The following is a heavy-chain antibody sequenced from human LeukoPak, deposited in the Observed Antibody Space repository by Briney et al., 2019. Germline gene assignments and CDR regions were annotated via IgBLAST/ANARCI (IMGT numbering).Heavy chain of an antibody. Sequence: GGSLRLSCAASGFTFNTYRMNWVRQAPGKGLEWVSSISSSSTYIYYADSVKGRFTISRDNAKNSLYLQMNSLRAEDTAVYYCARDEGPDAFDIWGQGTMVTVSS. CDR1: GFTFNTYR. CDR2: ISSSSTYI. V-gene: IGHV3-21*01. J-gene: IGHJ3*02. CDR3: ARDEGPDAFDI.